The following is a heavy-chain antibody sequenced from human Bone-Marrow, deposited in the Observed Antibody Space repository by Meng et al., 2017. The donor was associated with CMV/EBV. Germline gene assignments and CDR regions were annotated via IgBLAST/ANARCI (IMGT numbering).Heavy chain of an antibody. Sequence: SETLSLTCAVYGGSFSGYYGSWIRQPPGKGLEWIGEINHSGSTNYNPSLKSRVTISVDTSKNQFSLKLSSVTAADTAVYYCARPQYGRYCRSTSCQRGAFDIWGQGTMVTVSS. D-gene: IGHD2-2*01. CDR1: GGSFSGYY. CDR3: ARPQYGRYCRSTSCQRGAFDI. J-gene: IGHJ3*02. CDR2: INHSGST. V-gene: IGHV4-34*01.